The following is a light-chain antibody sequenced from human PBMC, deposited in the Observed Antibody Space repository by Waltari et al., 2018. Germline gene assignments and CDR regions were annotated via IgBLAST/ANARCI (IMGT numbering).Light chain of an antibody. V-gene: IGLV1-40*01. CDR1: ISNIGAGYD. J-gene: IGLJ2*01. Sequence: QSVLTQPPSVSGAPGQRVTISCTGSISNIGAGYDVPWYQQLPGTAPKLLIYGNSNRPSGVPDRFSGAKSGASASLAITGLQAEDEADYYCQSYDSSLSGSRVFGGGTKLTVL. CDR3: QSYDSSLSGSRV. CDR2: GNS.